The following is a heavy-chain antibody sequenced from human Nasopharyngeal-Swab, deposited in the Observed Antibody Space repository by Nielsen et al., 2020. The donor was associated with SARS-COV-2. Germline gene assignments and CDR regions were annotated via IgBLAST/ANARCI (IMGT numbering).Heavy chain of an antibody. CDR1: GFTFDDCA. CDR2: ISWNSGSI. J-gene: IGHJ4*02. D-gene: IGHD3-3*01. Sequence: SLKISCAASGFTFDDCAMHWVRQAPGKGLEWVSGISWNSGSIGYVDSVKGRFTISRDNAKNSLYLQMNSLRAEDMALYYCAKGQRFLEWLSPFDYWGQGTLVTVSS. V-gene: IGHV3-9*03. CDR3: AKGQRFLEWLSPFDY.